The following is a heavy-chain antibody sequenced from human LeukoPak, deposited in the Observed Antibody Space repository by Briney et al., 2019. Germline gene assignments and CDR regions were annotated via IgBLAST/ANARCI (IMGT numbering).Heavy chain of an antibody. V-gene: IGHV4-59*08. J-gene: IGHJ6*02. CDR2: IYYSGST. CDR3: ARHMGTTFGGAIAQDYYYYGMDV. D-gene: IGHD3-16*02. CDR1: GGSISSYY. Sequence: SETLSLTCTVSGGSISSYYWSWIRQPPGKGLEWIGYIYYSGSTNYNPSLKSRVTISVDTSKNQFSLKLSSVTAADTAVYYCARHMGTTFGGAIAQDYYYYGMDVWGQGTTVTVSS.